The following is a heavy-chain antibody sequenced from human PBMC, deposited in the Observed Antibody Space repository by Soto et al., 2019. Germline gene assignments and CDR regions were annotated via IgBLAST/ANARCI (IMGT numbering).Heavy chain of an antibody. Sequence: GGSLRLSCAASGFTFNTYWMHWVRQAPGRGLVWVSRINSDGSSTFYADSVKGRFTISRDNAKNTLYLQMNSLRAEDTAVYYCASSLLTPFDYWGQGTLVTVSS. J-gene: IGHJ4*02. CDR1: GFTFNTYW. CDR2: INSDGSST. D-gene: IGHD7-27*01. V-gene: IGHV3-74*01. CDR3: ASSLLTPFDY.